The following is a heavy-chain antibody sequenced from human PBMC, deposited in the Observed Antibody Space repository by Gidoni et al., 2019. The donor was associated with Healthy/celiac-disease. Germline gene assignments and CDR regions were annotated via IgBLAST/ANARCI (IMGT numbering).Heavy chain of an antibody. V-gene: IGHV3-21*01. Sequence: EVQLVESGGGLVKTGASLRRSCAASGFTRGSYSTHWVRQATGKGLEWVSSISSSSSYIYYADSVKGRFTISRDNAKNSLYLQMNSLRAEDTAVYYCARDGYYDILTGYPKHRYGMDVWGQGTTVTVSS. CDR3: ARDGYYDILTGYPKHRYGMDV. CDR1: GFTRGSYS. CDR2: ISSSSSYI. D-gene: IGHD3-9*01. J-gene: IGHJ6*02.